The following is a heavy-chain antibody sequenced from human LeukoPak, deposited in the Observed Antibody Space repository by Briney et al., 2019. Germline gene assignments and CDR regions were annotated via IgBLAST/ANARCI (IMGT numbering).Heavy chain of an antibody. Sequence: ASVKVSCKASGYTFTSYGISWVRQAPGQGLEWMGWISAYNGNTNYAQKLQGRVTMTTDTSTSTAHMELRSLRSDDTAVYYCARAGSSWLNYYYYGMDVWGQGTTVTVSS. D-gene: IGHD6-13*01. CDR2: ISAYNGNT. V-gene: IGHV1-18*01. J-gene: IGHJ6*02. CDR3: ARAGSSWLNYYYYGMDV. CDR1: GYTFTSYG.